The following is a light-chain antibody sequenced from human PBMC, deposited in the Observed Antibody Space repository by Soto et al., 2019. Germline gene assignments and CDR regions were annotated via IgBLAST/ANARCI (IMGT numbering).Light chain of an antibody. J-gene: IGLJ2*01. V-gene: IGLV4-69*01. CDR2: LNSDGSH. CDR1: SGHSSYA. CDR3: QTWGTGIVV. Sequence: QSVLTQSPSASASLGASVKLTCTLSSGHSSYAIAWHQQQPEKGPRYLMNLNSDGSHIKGDGLPDRFSGSTSGAERYPTIASLQAEDEADYYCQTWGTGIVVFGGGTKLTVL.